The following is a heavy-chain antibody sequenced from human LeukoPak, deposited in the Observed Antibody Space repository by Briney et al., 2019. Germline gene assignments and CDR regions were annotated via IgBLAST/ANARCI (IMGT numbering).Heavy chain of an antibody. V-gene: IGHV1-2*02. J-gene: IGHJ4*02. D-gene: IGHD2-21*02. CDR3: ARDRGAYCGGDCYSDY. CDR2: INPNSGGT. Sequence: ASVTVSCKASGYTFTGYYIHWVRQAPGQGLAWMGCINPNSGGTNYAQKFQGRVTMTRDTSIGTAYMELSRLRSDDAAVYYCARDRGAYCGGDCYSDYWGQGTLVTVSS. CDR1: GYTFTGYY.